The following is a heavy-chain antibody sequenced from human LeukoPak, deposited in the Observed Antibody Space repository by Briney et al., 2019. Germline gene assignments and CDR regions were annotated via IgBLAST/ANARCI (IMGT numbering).Heavy chain of an antibody. J-gene: IGHJ4*02. CDR2: ISSDGRST. CDR3: AKGSMRSNGGYKYFFDY. Sequence: GGSLRLSCLASGFTFSTYDMHWVRQAPGKGLEYVSTISSDGRSTYYADSMKGRFTIPRDNSKNTLFLQMNSLRAEDTAVYYCAKGSMRSNGGYKYFFDYWGPGTLVTVSS. CDR1: GFTFSTYD. V-gene: IGHV3-64*04. D-gene: IGHD3-22*01.